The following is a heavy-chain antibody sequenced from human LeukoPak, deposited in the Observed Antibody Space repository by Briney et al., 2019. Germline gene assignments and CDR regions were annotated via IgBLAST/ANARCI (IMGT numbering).Heavy chain of an antibody. CDR3: AKGIVGAIWYFGY. CDR2: ISSSSSYI. D-gene: IGHD1-26*01. J-gene: IGHJ4*02. Sequence: GGSLRLSCAASGFTFSSYSMNWVRQAPGKGLEWVSSISSSSSYIYYADSVKGRFTISRDNAKNSLYLQMNSLRAEDTAVYYCAKGIVGAIWYFGYWGQGTLVTVSS. V-gene: IGHV3-21*01. CDR1: GFTFSSYS.